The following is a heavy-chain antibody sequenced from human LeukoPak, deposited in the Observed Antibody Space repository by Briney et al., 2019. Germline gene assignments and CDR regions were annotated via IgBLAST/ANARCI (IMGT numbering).Heavy chain of an antibody. CDR2: INHSGST. J-gene: IGHJ6*03. Sequence: SETLSLTCTVSGGSISSGSYYWSWIRQPAGKGLEWIGEINHSGSTNYNPSLKSRVTISVDTSKNQFSLKLSSVTAADTAVYYCARAPTVDIVATIQYYYYYMDVWGKGTTVTVSS. V-gene: IGHV4-61*10. CDR3: ARAPTVDIVATIQYYYYYMDV. CDR1: GGSISSGSYY. D-gene: IGHD5-12*01.